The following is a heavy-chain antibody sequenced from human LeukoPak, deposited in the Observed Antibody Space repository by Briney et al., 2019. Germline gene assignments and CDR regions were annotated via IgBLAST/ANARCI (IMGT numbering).Heavy chain of an antibody. CDR1: GYSISSGFF. CDR3: ARDTATALTRFKFDY. Sequence: PSETLSLTCAASGYSISSGFFWSWIRQPPGKGLEWIGEINHSGSTNYNPSLKSRVTISVDTSKNQFSLKLSSVTAADTAVYYCARDTATALTRFKFDYWGQGTLVTVSS. CDR2: INHSGST. J-gene: IGHJ4*02. D-gene: IGHD3-10*02. V-gene: IGHV4-34*01.